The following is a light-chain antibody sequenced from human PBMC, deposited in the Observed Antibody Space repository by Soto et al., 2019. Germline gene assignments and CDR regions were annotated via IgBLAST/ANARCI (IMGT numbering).Light chain of an antibody. J-gene: IGKJ2*01. CDR2: GAS. V-gene: IGKV3-15*01. CDR3: HQYNNRPPYT. Sequence: EIVMTQSPATLSVSPGERVTLSCRASQSVSSNLAWYQQKPGQAPRLLIYGASTRATGIPVRFSGSGSGTEFTLTISSLQSENFAVYFCHQYNNRPPYTFGQGTKVDIK. CDR1: QSVSSN.